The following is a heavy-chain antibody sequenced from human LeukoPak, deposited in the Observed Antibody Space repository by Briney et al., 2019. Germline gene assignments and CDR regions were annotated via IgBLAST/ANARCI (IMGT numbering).Heavy chain of an antibody. D-gene: IGHD6-13*01. CDR1: GGSFSGYY. CDR3: ARRTIAAHEGGSFDY. CDR2: INHSGST. Sequence: PSETLSLTCTVSGGSFSGYYWSWIRQPPGKGLEWIGEINHSGSTNYNPSLKSRVTISVDTSKNQFSLKLSSVTAADTAVYYCARRTIAAHEGGSFDYWGQGTLVTVSS. J-gene: IGHJ4*02. V-gene: IGHV4-34*01.